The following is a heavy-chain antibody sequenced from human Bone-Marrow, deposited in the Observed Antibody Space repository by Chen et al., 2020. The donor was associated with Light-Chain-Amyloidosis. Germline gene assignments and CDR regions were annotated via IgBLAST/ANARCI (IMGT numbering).Heavy chain of an antibody. CDR1: GFTFSDYW. Sequence: EVQLVESGGGLVQPGGSLRLPCAASGFTFSDYWMRWVRQAPGKGLEWVANIKQDTSEKYYVDSVKGRFTISRDNAKDSLYLQMSSLRAEDTAMYYCARHIVWGAPDYWGQGTLVTVSS. D-gene: IGHD3-16*01. V-gene: IGHV3-7*03. J-gene: IGHJ4*02. CDR2: IKQDTSEK. CDR3: ARHIVWGAPDY.